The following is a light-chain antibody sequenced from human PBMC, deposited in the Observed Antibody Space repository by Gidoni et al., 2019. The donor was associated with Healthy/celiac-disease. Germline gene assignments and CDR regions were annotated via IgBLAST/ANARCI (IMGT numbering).Light chain of an antibody. V-gene: IGKV2-28*01. CDR2: LGS. J-gene: IGKJ5*01. CDR3: MQALQTPIT. Sequence: DIVMTQSPPSLPVTPGAPASISCRSSQSLLHSNGYNDLDWSLQEPGQSPQILIYLGSNRASGVPDRFSGSGSGTDFTLKISRGEAEDVGFYYCMQALQTPITFGQGTRLEIK. CDR1: QSLLHSNGYND.